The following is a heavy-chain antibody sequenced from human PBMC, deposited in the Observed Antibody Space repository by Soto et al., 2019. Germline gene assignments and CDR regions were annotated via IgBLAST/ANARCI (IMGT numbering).Heavy chain of an antibody. D-gene: IGHD3-22*01. CDR2: IIPIFGTA. CDR1: GGTFSSYA. V-gene: IGHV1-69*12. CDR3: ASHYDSSGYYYRGLDY. Sequence: QVQLVQSGAEVKKPGSSVKVSCKASGGTFSSYAISWVRQAPGQGLEWMGGIIPIFGTADYAQKFQGRVTINADESTSTAYMELSSLRSEDTAVYYCASHYDSSGYYYRGLDYWGQGTLVTVSS. J-gene: IGHJ4*02.